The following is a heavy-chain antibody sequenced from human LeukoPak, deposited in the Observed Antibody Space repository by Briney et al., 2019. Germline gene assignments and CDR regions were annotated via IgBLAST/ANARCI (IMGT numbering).Heavy chain of an antibody. Sequence: PSETLSLTCTVSGGSISSGGYYWSWIRQHPGKGLEWIGYIYYSGSTYYNPSLKSRVTISVDTSKNQFSLKLSSVTAADTAVYYCAREVIAAPSENYFDYWGLGTLVTVSS. CDR2: IYYSGST. CDR1: GGSISSGGYY. J-gene: IGHJ4*02. CDR3: AREVIAAPSENYFDY. D-gene: IGHD6-6*01. V-gene: IGHV4-31*03.